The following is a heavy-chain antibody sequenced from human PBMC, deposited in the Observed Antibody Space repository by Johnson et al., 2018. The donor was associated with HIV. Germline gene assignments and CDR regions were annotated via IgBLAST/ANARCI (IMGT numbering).Heavy chain of an antibody. CDR3: ATYSSSWYKGGYAFDI. V-gene: IGHV3-48*04. D-gene: IGHD6-13*01. CDR2: ISGSGSTI. J-gene: IGHJ3*02. Sequence: VQLVESGGSVVRPGGSLRLSCAASGFTFDDYGMSWVRQAPGKGLEWVSVISGSGSTIYYADSVKGRFTISRDNAKNSLYLQMNSLRAEDTAVYYCATYSSSWYKGGYAFDIWGQGTMVTVSS. CDR1: GFTFDDYG.